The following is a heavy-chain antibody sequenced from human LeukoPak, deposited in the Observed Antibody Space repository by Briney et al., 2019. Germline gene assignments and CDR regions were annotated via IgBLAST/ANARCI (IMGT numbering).Heavy chain of an antibody. Sequence: PSETLSLTCAVSGHSISSGSYWGWIRQPPGKGLEWIGSIYHSGSTYYNPPLKSRVTISVDTSKNQFSLKLNSVTAADTAVYYCARHPGPDYWGQGTLVTVSS. CDR1: GHSISSGSY. V-gene: IGHV4-38-2*01. CDR2: IYHSGST. CDR3: ARHPGPDY. J-gene: IGHJ4*02.